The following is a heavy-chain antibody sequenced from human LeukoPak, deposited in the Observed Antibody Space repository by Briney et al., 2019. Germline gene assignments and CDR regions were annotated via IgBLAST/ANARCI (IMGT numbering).Heavy chain of an antibody. CDR3: ARGIVVITEYDAFDI. CDR1: GYTFTSYG. J-gene: IGHJ3*02. Sequence: SVNLSCKGSGYTFTSYGISWMRQAPGQGLERMGWVSAYNGNKNYAHKLQGRVTMITDTYKRTAYMELRSMRSDDTAVYYCARGIVVITEYDAFDIWGQGTMVTVSS. CDR2: VSAYNGNK. D-gene: IGHD3-22*01. V-gene: IGHV1-18*01.